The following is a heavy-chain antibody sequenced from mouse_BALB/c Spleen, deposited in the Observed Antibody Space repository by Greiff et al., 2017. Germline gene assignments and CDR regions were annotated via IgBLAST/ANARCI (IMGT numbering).Heavy chain of an antibody. J-gene: IGHJ3*01. V-gene: IGHV5-6-5*01. CDR1: GFTFSSYA. CDR2: ISSGGST. D-gene: IGHD1-1*01. CDR3: ARGTTEDRFAY. Sequence: EVKLQESGGGLVKPGGSLKLSCAASGFTFSSYAMSWVRQTPEKRLEWVASISSGGSTYYPDSVKGRFTISRDNARNILYLQMSSLRSEDTAMYYCARGTTEDRFAYWGQGTLVTVSA.